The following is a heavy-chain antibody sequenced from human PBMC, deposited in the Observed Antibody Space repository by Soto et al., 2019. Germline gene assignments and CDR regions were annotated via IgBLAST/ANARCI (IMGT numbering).Heavy chain of an antibody. CDR2: INHSGST. V-gene: IGHV4-34*01. Sequence: KPSETLSLTCAVYGGSFSGYYWSWIRQPPGKGLEWIGEINHSGSTNYNPSLKSRVTISVDTSKNQFSLKLSSVTAADTAVYYCARRGTAMVTGGCFDYWGQGTLVTVSS. J-gene: IGHJ4*02. CDR3: ARRGTAMVTGGCFDY. CDR1: GGSFSGYY. D-gene: IGHD5-18*01.